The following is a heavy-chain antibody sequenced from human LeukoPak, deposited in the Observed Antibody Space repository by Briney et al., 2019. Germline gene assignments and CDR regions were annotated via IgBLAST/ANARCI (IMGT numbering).Heavy chain of an antibody. CDR3: ARGPHYYDFWSGYSSP. J-gene: IGHJ5*02. D-gene: IGHD3-3*01. CDR1: GFTVSSNY. V-gene: IGHV3-30*05. Sequence: PGGSLRLSCAASGFTVSSNYMSWVRQAPGKGLEWVAVISHDGSNKYYADSVKGRFTISRDNSKNTLYLQMNSLRAEGTAVYYCARGPHYYDFWSGYSSPWGQGTLVTVSS. CDR2: ISHDGSNK.